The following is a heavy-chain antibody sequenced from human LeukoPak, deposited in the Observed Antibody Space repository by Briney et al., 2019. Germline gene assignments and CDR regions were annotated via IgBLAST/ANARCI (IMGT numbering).Heavy chain of an antibody. D-gene: IGHD6-25*01. CDR3: AGGYGYFDY. J-gene: IGHJ4*02. CDR1: GDSMTSNNW. V-gene: IGHV4-4*02. Sequence: PSETLSLTCAVSGDSMTSNNWWSWVRQPPGKGLEWIGDIYHTGRTNYNPSLKSRVTISVDTSKNQFSLKLTSVTAADTAVYYCAGGYGYFDYGGQGVLVTVSS. CDR2: IYHTGRT.